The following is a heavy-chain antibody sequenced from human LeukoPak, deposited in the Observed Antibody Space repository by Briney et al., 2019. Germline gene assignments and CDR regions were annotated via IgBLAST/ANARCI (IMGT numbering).Heavy chain of an antibody. V-gene: IGHV4-59*08. CDR3: ARHAQGYSYANLDY. Sequence: PSETLSLTCAVSGGSIDSYHWTWIRQPPGKGLERIGYIYYSGSTNYSPSLKSRVTISVDTSKNQFSLKLSSVTAADTAVYYCARHAQGYSYANLDYWGQGTLVTVSS. CDR1: GGSIDSYH. J-gene: IGHJ4*02. D-gene: IGHD5-18*01. CDR2: IYYSGST.